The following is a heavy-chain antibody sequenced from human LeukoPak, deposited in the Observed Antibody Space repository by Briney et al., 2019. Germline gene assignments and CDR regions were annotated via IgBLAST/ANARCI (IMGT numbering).Heavy chain of an antibody. CDR2: IIPIFGTA. CDR1: GGTFSSYA. Sequence: ASVKVSCKASGGTFSSYAISCVPQAPGQGREWVGGIIPIFGTANYAQKFQGRVTITADESTSTAYMELSSLRSEDTAVYYCARISSSSYHYFDYWGQGTLVTVSS. CDR3: ARISSSSYHYFDY. D-gene: IGHD6-6*01. V-gene: IGHV1-69*01. J-gene: IGHJ4*02.